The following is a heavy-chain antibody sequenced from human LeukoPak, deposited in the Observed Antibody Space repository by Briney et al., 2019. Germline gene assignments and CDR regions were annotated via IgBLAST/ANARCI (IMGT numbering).Heavy chain of an antibody. CDR1: GGTFSSYA. J-gene: IGHJ6*03. V-gene: IGHV1-69*05. CDR3: ARLPRYSYGPELRTKYYYYMDV. CDR2: IIPIFGTA. Sequence: GSSVKVSCKASGGTFSSYAISWVRQAPGQGLEWMGGIIPIFGTANYAQKFQGRVTITTDESTSTAYMELSSLRSEDTAVYYCARLPRYSYGPELRTKYYYYMDVWGKGTTVPVSS. D-gene: IGHD5-18*01.